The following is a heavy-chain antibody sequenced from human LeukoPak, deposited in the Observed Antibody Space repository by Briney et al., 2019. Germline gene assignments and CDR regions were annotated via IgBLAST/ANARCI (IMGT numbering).Heavy chain of an antibody. CDR3: SRGLTSAGKKYWSDS. J-gene: IGHJ5*01. CDR1: GFTFGDYA. Sequence: PGGSLRLSCSGSGFTFGDYAMNWVRQAPGKGLEWVGLVRSRTYGRTQEYAASVKGRFTVSRDDSNNIAYLQMNGLTTEDTAVYYCSRGLTSAGKKYWSDSWGQGTLVTVSS. D-gene: IGHD1-14*01. CDR2: VRSRTYGRTQ. V-gene: IGHV3-49*04.